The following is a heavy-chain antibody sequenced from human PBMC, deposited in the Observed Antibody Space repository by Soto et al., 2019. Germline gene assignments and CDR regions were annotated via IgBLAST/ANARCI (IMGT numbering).Heavy chain of an antibody. CDR3: ARGGNGYENWPPYYYYGMDV. Sequence: GGSLRLSCAASGFTFDSYWMTWVRQAPGKGLEWVAHIKQDGGQAYYVDSVKGRFTISRDNAKTSLYLQMNSLRAEDTSVYFCARGGNGYENWPPYYYYGMDVWGQGTTVTVSS. J-gene: IGHJ6*02. D-gene: IGHD5-12*01. V-gene: IGHV3-7*01. CDR1: GFTFDSYW. CDR2: IKQDGGQA.